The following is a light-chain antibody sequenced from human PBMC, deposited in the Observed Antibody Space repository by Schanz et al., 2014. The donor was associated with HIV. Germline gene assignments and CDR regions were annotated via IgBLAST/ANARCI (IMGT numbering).Light chain of an antibody. V-gene: IGLV1-40*01. CDR2: RNT. Sequence: QSVLTQPPSVSGAPGQRVTISCTGSSSNIGAGFDVHWYQQLPGTAPKLLIYRNTNRPSGVPDRFSGSKSGTSASLAITGLQAEDEADYYCSSYTSSSTRYVFGTGTKVTVL. CDR1: SSNIGAGFD. J-gene: IGLJ1*01. CDR3: SSYTSSSTRYV.